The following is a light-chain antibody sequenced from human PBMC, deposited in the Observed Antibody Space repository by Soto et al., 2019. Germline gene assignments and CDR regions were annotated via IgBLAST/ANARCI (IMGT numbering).Light chain of an antibody. CDR2: AAS. CDR3: TQSYSTPGT. Sequence: DIQMTQSPSSLSASVGDRVTITCRASQSISTYLNWYQQKPGKAPKLLIYAASNLQSGVPSRFSGSRSGTDFSLTINSLQPDDSATYCCTQSYSTPGTFGQGTKVEIK. J-gene: IGKJ1*01. CDR1: QSISTY. V-gene: IGKV1-39*01.